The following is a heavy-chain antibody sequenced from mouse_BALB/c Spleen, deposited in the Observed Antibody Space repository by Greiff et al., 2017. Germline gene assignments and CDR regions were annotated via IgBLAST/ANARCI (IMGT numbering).Heavy chain of an antibody. CDR3: ARKGAGGIDY. CDR2: IYPGDGDT. J-gene: IGHJ2*01. CDR1: GYAFSSYW. V-gene: IGHV1-80*01. Sequence: VQLQQSGAELVRPGSSVKISCKASGYAFSSYWMNWVKQRPGQGLEWIGQIYPGDGDTNYNGKFKGKATLTADKSSSTAYMQLSSLTSEDSAVYFCARKGAGGIDYWGQGTTLTVSS.